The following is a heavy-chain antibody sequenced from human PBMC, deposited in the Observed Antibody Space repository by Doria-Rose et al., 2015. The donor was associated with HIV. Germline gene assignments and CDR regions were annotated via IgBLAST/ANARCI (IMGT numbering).Heavy chain of an antibody. D-gene: IGHD6-13*01. CDR1: GVSLSSPGMG. CDR2: IFSDDER. V-gene: IGHV2-26*01. CDR3: ARIKSSRWYHKYYFDF. J-gene: IGHJ4*02. Sequence: ESGPVLVKPTETLTLICTVSGVSLSSPGMGVSWIRQPPGKAPEWLANIFSDDERSYKTSLKSRLTISRGTSKSQVVLTVTDMDPVDTATYYCARIKSSRWYHKYYFDFWGQGTLVIVSA.